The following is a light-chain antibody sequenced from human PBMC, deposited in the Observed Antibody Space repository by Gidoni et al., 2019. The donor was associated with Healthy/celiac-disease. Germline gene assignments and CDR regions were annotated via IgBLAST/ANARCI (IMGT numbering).Light chain of an antibody. J-gene: IGKJ2*01. CDR2: GAS. Sequence: EILLTQSPAALSLSPGGRATLSSRTSQNVGSSYLAWYQQKPGQAPRLLIYGASNRATGIPDRFSGSGSGTDFTLTISRLEPEDFAVYYCQQYGNWPRTFGQGTKVEIK. CDR1: QNVGSSY. V-gene: IGKV3-20*01. CDR3: QQYGNWPRT.